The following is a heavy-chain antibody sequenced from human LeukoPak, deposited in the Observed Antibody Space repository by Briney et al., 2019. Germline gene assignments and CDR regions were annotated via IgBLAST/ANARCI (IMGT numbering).Heavy chain of an antibody. V-gene: IGHV4-59*01. CDR1: GGSISSYY. CDR2: IYYSGST. D-gene: IGHD6-13*01. CDR3: ARTHSSSWYGGVYFDY. Sequence: PSETLSLTCTVSGGSISSYYWSWIRQPPGKGLEWIGYIYYSGSTNYNPSLKSRVTISVDTSKTQFSLKLSSVTAADTAVYYCARTHSSSWYGGVYFDYWGQGTLVTVSS. J-gene: IGHJ4*02.